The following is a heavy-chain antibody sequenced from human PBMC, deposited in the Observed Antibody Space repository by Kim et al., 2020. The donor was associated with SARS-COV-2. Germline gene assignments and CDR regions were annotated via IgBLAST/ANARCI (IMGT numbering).Heavy chain of an antibody. V-gene: IGHV2-70*11. J-gene: IGHJ4*02. CDR1: GFSLSTSGMC. D-gene: IGHD6-19*01. Sequence: SGPTLVNPTQTLTLTCTFSGFSLSTSGMCVSWIRQPPGKALEWLARIDWDDDKYYSTSLKTRLTISKDTSKNQVVLTMTNMDPVDTATYYCARTHSSGWQLDFDYWGQGTLVTVSS. CDR2: IDWDDDK. CDR3: ARTHSSGWQLDFDY.